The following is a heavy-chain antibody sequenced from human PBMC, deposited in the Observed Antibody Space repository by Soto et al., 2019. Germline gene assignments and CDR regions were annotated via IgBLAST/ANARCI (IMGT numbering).Heavy chain of an antibody. CDR3: ARAHYGDYLLDAFDI. J-gene: IGHJ3*02. Sequence: SETLSLTCTVSGGSISSYYWSWIRQPPGKGLEWIGYIYYSGSTNYNPSLKSRVTISVDTSKNQFSLKLSSVTAADTVVYYCARAHYGDYLLDAFDIWGQGTMVTVSS. D-gene: IGHD4-17*01. V-gene: IGHV4-59*01. CDR2: IYYSGST. CDR1: GGSISSYY.